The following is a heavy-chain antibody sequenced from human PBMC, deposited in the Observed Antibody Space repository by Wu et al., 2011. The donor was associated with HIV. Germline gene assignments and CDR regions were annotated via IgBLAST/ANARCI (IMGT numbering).Heavy chain of an antibody. CDR3: ARVVFPRNMDV. CDR2: GDT. Sequence: GDTDYAQKFQGRVTMTTDTSTTTAYMELRSLRSDDTAVFYCARVVFPRNMDVWGKGTTVIVSS. V-gene: IGHV1-18*01. J-gene: IGHJ6*03.